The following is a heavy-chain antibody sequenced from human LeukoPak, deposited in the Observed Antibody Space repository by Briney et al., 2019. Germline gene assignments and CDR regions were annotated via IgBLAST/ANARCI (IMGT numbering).Heavy chain of an antibody. CDR1: GFTFSSYG. J-gene: IGHJ3*02. V-gene: IGHV3-30*18. D-gene: IGHD3-22*01. CDR3: AKQRKYYYDSSGPDVAFDI. CDR2: ISYDGSNK. Sequence: PGGSLRLSCAASGFTFSSYGMHWVRQAPGKGLEWVAVISYDGSNKYYADSVKGRFTISRDNSKNTLYLQMNSLRAEDTAVYYCAKQRKYYYDSSGPDVAFDIWGQGTMVTVSS.